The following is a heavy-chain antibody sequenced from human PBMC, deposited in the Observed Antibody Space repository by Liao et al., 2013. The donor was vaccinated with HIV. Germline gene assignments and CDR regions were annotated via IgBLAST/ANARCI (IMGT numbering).Heavy chain of an antibody. CDR2: IYHSGST. Sequence: QLQLQESGSRLVKPSQTLSLTCAVSGGSISSGGYSWSWIRQPPGKGLEWIGYIYHSGSTSYNPSLKSRVTISLDRSKNQFSLKLSSVTAADTAVYYCARWLYSSGFDYWGQGTLVTVSS. D-gene: IGHD6-19*01. V-gene: IGHV4-30-2*01. J-gene: IGHJ4*02. CDR3: ARWLYSSGFDY. CDR1: GGSISSGGYS.